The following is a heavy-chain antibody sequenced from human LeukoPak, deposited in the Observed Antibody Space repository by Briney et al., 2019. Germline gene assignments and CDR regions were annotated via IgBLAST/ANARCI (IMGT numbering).Heavy chain of an antibody. D-gene: IGHD6-19*01. CDR3: ARSPSALYTSGWYHFDY. V-gene: IGHV4-59*01. CDR1: GGSISNYY. J-gene: IGHJ4*02. CDR2: VYSSGST. Sequence: SETLSLTCTVSGGSISNYYWSWIRQPPGKGLEWIGYVYSSGSTNYNPSLKSRVTMSVDTSKKQFSLKLNSVTATDTAVYYCARSPSALYTSGWYHFDYWGQGTLVTVSS.